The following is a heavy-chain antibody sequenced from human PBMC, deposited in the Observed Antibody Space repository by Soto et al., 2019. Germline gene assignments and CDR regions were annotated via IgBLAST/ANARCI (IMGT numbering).Heavy chain of an antibody. CDR3: VREYGSGRYGDAFDI. D-gene: IGHD3-10*01. Sequence: PSETLSLTCTVSGGSISSGGYYWSWIRQHPGKGLEWTGYIYYSGSTYYNPSLKSRVTISVDTSKNQFSLKLSSVTAADTAVYYCVREYGSGRYGDAFDIWGQGTMVTVSS. CDR2: IYYSGST. J-gene: IGHJ3*02. CDR1: GGSISSGGYY. V-gene: IGHV4-31*03.